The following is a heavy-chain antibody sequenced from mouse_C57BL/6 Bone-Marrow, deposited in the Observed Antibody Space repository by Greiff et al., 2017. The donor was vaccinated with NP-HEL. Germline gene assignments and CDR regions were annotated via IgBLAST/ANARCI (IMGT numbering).Heavy chain of an antibody. CDR2: IYPGSGNT. J-gene: IGHJ3*01. D-gene: IGHD2-3*01. V-gene: IGHV1-76*01. CDR1: GYTFTDYY. Sequence: QLQQSGAELVRPGASVKPSCKASGYTFTDYYINWVKQRPGQGLEWIARIYPGSGNTYYNEKFKGKATLTAEKSSSTAYMQLSSLTSEDSAVYFCARGDGYYAWFAYWGQGTLVTVSA. CDR3: ARGDGYYAWFAY.